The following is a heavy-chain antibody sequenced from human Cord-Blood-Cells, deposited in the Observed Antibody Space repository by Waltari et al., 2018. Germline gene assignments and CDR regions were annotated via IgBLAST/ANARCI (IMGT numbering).Heavy chain of an antibody. CDR1: GGSISSSSYY. Sequence: QLQLQESGPGLVKPSETLYLTCTVSGGSISSSSYYWGWIRQPPGKGLEWIGSIYYSGSTYYNPSLKSRVTISVDTSKNQFSLKLSSVTAADTAVYYCARNYCSSTSCDAFDIWGQGTMVTVSS. D-gene: IGHD2-2*01. J-gene: IGHJ3*02. CDR2: IYYSGST. CDR3: ARNYCSSTSCDAFDI. V-gene: IGHV4-39*01.